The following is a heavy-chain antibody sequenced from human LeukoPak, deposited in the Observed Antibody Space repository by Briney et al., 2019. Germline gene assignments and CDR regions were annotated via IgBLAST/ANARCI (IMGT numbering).Heavy chain of an antibody. V-gene: IGHV4-4*02. D-gene: IGHD3-22*01. J-gene: IGHJ6*02. CDR2: IYHSGST. CDR3: ARAPPGYDSSGYYYNGMNV. Sequence: PSGTLSLTCAVSGGSISSSNWWSWVRQPPGKGLKWIGEIYHSGSTNYNPSLKSRVTISVDKSKNQFSLKLSSVTAADTAVYYCARAPPGYDSSGYYYNGMNVWGQGTTVTVSS. CDR1: GGSISSSNW.